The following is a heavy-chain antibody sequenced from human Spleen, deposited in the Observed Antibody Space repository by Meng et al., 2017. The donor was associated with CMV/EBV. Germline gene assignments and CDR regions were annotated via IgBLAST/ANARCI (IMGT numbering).Heavy chain of an antibody. CDR2: ISASGDKT. Sequence: GGSLRLSCVASGFTFSNYGMSWVRQAPGKGLEWVSGISASGDKTNYADSVKGRFTISRDNAKNSLYLQMNSLRAEDTAVYYCARDLRAARPLYYYGMDVWGQGTTVTVSS. D-gene: IGHD6-6*01. J-gene: IGHJ6*02. CDR3: ARDLRAARPLYYYGMDV. CDR1: GFTFSNYG. V-gene: IGHV3-20*04.